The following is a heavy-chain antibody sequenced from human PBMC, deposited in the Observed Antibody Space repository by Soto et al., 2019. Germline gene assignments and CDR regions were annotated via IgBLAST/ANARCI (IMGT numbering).Heavy chain of an antibody. J-gene: IGHJ5*01. D-gene: IGHD2-21*01. Sequence: QVQLVQSGAEVKTPGASVKVSCKASGYTFATYDINWVRQAPGQGLEWMGWTNPNSGNTGYAQTSXXRXXMTRDPDLSVARMELSSLRKEGPAVYYWRRSDGYNFNGRDSWRRGTLVNVSA. V-gene: IGHV1-8*01. CDR1: GYTFATYD. CDR3: RRSDGYNFNGRDS. CDR2: TNPNSGNT.